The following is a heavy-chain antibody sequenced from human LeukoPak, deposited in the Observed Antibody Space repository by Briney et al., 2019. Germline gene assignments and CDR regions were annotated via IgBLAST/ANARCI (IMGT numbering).Heavy chain of an antibody. CDR2: ISGNGGRT. Sequence: PGGSLRLSCAASGFTVSSNYMSWVRQAPGKGLEWVSAISGNGGRTYYADSVKGRFTTSRDNSKNTLNLQMHRLRVEDTAVYYCTRVMWDGSGYPIDYWGQGSLVTVSS. D-gene: IGHD3-22*01. V-gene: IGHV3-23*01. CDR1: GFTVSSNY. J-gene: IGHJ4*02. CDR3: TRVMWDGSGYPIDY.